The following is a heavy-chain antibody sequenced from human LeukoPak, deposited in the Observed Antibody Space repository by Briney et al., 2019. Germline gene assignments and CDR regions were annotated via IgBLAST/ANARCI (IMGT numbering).Heavy chain of an antibody. CDR1: GYTFTGYY. Sequence: ASVKVSCKASGYTFTGYYMHWVRQAPGQGLEWMGWINPNSGGTNYAQKFQGWVTMTRDTSISTAYMELSSLRSEDTAVYYCATDQTYCSSTSCYEGGYWGQGTLVTVSS. V-gene: IGHV1-2*04. J-gene: IGHJ4*02. D-gene: IGHD2-2*01. CDR3: ATDQTYCSSTSCYEGGY. CDR2: INPNSGGT.